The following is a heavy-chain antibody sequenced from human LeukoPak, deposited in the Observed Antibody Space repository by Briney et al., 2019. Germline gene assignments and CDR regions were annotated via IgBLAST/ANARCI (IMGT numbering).Heavy chain of an antibody. Sequence: ASVKVSCKASGYTFTSYYMHWVRQAPGQGLEWMGWINPNSGGTNYAQKFQGRVTMTRDTSISTAYMELSRLRSDDTAVYYCARETMTTVAENWFDPWGQGTLVTVSS. D-gene: IGHD4-23*01. V-gene: IGHV1-2*02. J-gene: IGHJ5*02. CDR3: ARETMTTVAENWFDP. CDR1: GYTFTSYY. CDR2: INPNSGGT.